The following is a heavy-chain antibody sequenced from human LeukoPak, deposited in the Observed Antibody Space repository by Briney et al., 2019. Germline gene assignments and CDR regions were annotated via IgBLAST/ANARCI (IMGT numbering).Heavy chain of an antibody. Sequence: SETLSLTCTVSGGSISSSSYYWGWIRQPPGKGLEWIGSIYYSGSTYYNPSLKSRVTISVDTSKNQFSLKLSSVTAAVTAVYYCARTRMTPSSWRININWFDPWGRGTLVTVSS. CDR2: IYYSGST. CDR3: ARTRMTPSSWRININWFDP. V-gene: IGHV4-39*01. J-gene: IGHJ5*02. D-gene: IGHD6-13*01. CDR1: GGSISSSSYY.